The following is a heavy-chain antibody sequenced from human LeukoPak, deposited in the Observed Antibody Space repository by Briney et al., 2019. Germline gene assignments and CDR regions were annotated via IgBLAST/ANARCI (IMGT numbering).Heavy chain of an antibody. D-gene: IGHD4-17*01. CDR3: ARDQLSGGDYAYYYYGMDV. CDR2: IWYDGSNK. CDR1: GFTFSSYG. V-gene: IGHV3-33*08. Sequence: QSGGSLRLSCAASGFTFSSYGMHWVRQAPGKGLEWVAVIWYDGSNKYYAESVKGRFTISRDNSKNTLYLQMNSLRAEDTAVYYCARDQLSGGDYAYYYYGMDVWGQGTTVTVSS. J-gene: IGHJ6*02.